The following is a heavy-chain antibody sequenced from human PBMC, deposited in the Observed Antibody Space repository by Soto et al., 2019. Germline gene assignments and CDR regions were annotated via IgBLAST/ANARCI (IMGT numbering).Heavy chain of an antibody. CDR1: GCTFSSYG. D-gene: IGHD3-10*01. V-gene: IGHV3-30*18. CDR3: AKSRGWGGVGYYNDAFDI. CDR2: ISYDGSNK. Sequence: AGSLRLSCAASGCTFSSYGMHWVRHAPGKGLEWVAVISYDGSNKYYADSVTGRFTISRDNSKNTLYLQMNSLRAEDTAVYYCAKSRGWGGVGYYNDAFDIWGQGTMVTVSS. J-gene: IGHJ3*02.